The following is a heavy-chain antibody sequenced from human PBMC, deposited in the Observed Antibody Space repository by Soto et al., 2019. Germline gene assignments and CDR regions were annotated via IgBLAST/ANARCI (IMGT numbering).Heavy chain of an antibody. Sequence: PSETLSLTCFVSGGSISDYYWSWIRQPPGKGLEWIGYIYYTGTTKYNPSLKSRVTVLVDTSKNQFSLKLSPVTAADTAAYYCARVGDGRYFFDYWGQGTLVTVSS. D-gene: IGHD3-16*01. CDR1: GGSISDYY. J-gene: IGHJ4*02. CDR3: ARVGDGRYFFDY. CDR2: IYYTGTT. V-gene: IGHV4-59*01.